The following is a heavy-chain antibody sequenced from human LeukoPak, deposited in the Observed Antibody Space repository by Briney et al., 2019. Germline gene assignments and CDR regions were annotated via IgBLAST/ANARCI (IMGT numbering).Heavy chain of an antibody. CDR1: GFPFSAYW. CDR2: INADGSIT. J-gene: IGHJ6*02. Sequence: GGSLRLSCADSGFPFSAYWMHWVRQVPGKGLLWVSRINADGSITVYADSVKGRFTISRDNARNTLYLQMNSLRAEDTAVYHCASDSPYYGMDVWGQGTTVTVSS. V-gene: IGHV3-74*01. CDR3: ASDSPYYGMDV.